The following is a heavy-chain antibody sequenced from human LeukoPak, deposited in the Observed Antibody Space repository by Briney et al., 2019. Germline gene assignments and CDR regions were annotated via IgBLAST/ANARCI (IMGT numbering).Heavy chain of an antibody. J-gene: IGHJ4*02. CDR1: GFTFSDYY. V-gene: IGHV3-11*01. CDR3: AREVVVVPAAIQAEDY. Sequence: GGSLRLSCAASGFTFSDYYMSWIRQAPGKGLEWVSYISSSGSTIYYANSVKGRFTIPRDNAKNSLYLQMNSLRAEDTAVYYCAREVVVVPAAIQAEDYWGQGTLVTVSS. CDR2: ISSSGSTI. D-gene: IGHD2-2*02.